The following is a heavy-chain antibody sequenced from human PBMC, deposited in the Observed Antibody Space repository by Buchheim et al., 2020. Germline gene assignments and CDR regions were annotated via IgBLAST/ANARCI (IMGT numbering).Heavy chain of an antibody. V-gene: IGHV4-39*07. Sequence: QLQLQESGPGLVKPSKTLSLTCTVSGGSISSSSYYWGWIRQPPGKGLEWIGDMHYSWSTNYNPSLHIRFIISLYTSTNQFSLKLSSVTAADTAVYYCARRHASYWYFDNWGQGTL. CDR2: MHYSWST. D-gene: IGHD1-26*01. CDR1: GGSISSSSYY. CDR3: ARRHASYWYFDN. J-gene: IGHJ4*02.